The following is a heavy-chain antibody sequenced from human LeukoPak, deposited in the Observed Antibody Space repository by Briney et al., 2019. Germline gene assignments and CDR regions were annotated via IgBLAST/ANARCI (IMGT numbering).Heavy chain of an antibody. CDR1: GYSFTSYW. Sequence: GESLKISRKGSGYSFTSYWIGWVRQMPGKGLEWMGIIYPGDSDTRYSPSFQGQVTTSADKSISTAYLQWSSLKASDTAMYYCARRSNFRISDYWGQGTLVTVSS. V-gene: IGHV5-51*01. D-gene: IGHD3-10*01. CDR2: IYPGDSDT. J-gene: IGHJ4*02. CDR3: ARRSNFRISDY.